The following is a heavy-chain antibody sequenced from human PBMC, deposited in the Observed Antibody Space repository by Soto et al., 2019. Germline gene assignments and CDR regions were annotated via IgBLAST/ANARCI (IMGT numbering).Heavy chain of an antibody. CDR2: IWYDGSNK. Sequence: PGGSLRLSCAASGFTFSSYGMHWVRQAPGKGLEWVAVIWYDGSNKYYADSVKGRFTISRDNSKNTLYLQMNSLRAEDTAVYYCARGMGVLGLSPPDDYWGQGTLVTVSS. V-gene: IGHV3-33*01. D-gene: IGHD2-8*01. J-gene: IGHJ4*02. CDR3: ARGMGVLGLSPPDDY. CDR1: GFTFSSYG.